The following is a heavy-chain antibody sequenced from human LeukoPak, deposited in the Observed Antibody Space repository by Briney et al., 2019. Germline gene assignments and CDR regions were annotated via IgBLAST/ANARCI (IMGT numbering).Heavy chain of an antibody. D-gene: IGHD2-2*01. CDR3: AREGTDCSSTSCYSGGGAFDI. CDR2: IIPIFGTA. Sequence: SVKVSCKASGGTFSSYAISWVRQAPGHGFEWMGGIIPIFGTANYAQKFQGRVTITADKSTSTAYMELSSLRSEDTAVYYCAREGTDCSSTSCYSGGGAFDIWGQGTMVTVSS. J-gene: IGHJ3*02. V-gene: IGHV1-69*06. CDR1: GGTFSSYA.